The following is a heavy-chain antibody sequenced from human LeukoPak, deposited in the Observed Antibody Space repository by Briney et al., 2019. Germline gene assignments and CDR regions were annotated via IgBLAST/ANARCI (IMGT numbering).Heavy chain of an antibody. D-gene: IGHD1-14*01. J-gene: IGHJ6*03. CDR1: GFTFSSYG. V-gene: IGHV3-74*01. CDR2: INSDGSST. CDR3: ARHAGPYYYYYMDV. Sequence: GGSLRLSCAASGFTFSSYGMSWVRQAPGKGLVWVSRINSDGSSTSYADSVKGRFTISRDNAKNTLYLQMNSLRAEDTAVYYCARHAGPYYYYYMDVWGKGTTVTVSS.